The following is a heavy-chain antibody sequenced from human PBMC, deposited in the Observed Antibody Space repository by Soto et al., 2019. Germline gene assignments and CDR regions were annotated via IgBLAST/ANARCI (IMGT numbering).Heavy chain of an antibody. J-gene: IGHJ3*02. CDR2: IYSGGST. Sequence: GGSLRLSCAASGFTFSSYSMNWVRQAPGKGLEWVSVIYSGGSTYYADAVKGRFTISRDNSKNSLYLQMKSLSAENTAVYYCERARCGGDCYRVDAFDIWGQGTMVTVSS. D-gene: IGHD2-21*02. V-gene: IGHV3-53*01. CDR3: ERARCGGDCYRVDAFDI. CDR1: GFTFSSYS.